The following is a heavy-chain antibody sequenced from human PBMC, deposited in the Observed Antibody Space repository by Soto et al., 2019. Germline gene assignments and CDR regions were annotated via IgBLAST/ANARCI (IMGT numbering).Heavy chain of an antibody. Sequence: EVQVWESGGGLVQPGGSLRLSCDASGFTFSNCAMNWVRQAPGKGLEWVSGISGTGRSTFYADSVKDRFTISRDNSKNIVYLQMSSLRAEDTAVYYCAKGNTSGWYFFDYWGQGTLVTVSS. CDR1: GFTFSNCA. V-gene: IGHV3-23*01. CDR2: ISGTGRST. CDR3: AKGNTSGWYFFDY. J-gene: IGHJ4*02. D-gene: IGHD6-19*01.